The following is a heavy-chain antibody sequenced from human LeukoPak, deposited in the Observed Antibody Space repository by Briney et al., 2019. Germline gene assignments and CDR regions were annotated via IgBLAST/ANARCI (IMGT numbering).Heavy chain of an antibody. CDR3: ARASPHAIVVVPAGFDY. CDR1: GYTFTSYG. Sequence: ASLKVSCKASGYTFTSYGISWVRQAPGQGLAWMGWISAYNGNTNYAQKLQGRVTMTTDTSTSTAYMELRSLRSDDTAVYYCARASPHAIVVVPAGFDYWGQGTLVTVSS. V-gene: IGHV1-18*04. J-gene: IGHJ4*02. D-gene: IGHD2-2*01. CDR2: ISAYNGNT.